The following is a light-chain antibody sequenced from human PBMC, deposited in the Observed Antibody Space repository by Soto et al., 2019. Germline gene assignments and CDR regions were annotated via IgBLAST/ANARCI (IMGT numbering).Light chain of an antibody. J-gene: IGKJ1*01. Sequence: DIQMTQSPSSLSASVGDRVTISCRASQRIRNYVSWYQQKPGTAPKLLIRAASTLQSGVPSRFSGSGPGTDFNLTISSLQTKNFAHAFCQHTDSTPQTVGHGT. CDR3: QHTDSTPQT. V-gene: IGKV1-39*01. CDR2: AAS. CDR1: QRIRNY.